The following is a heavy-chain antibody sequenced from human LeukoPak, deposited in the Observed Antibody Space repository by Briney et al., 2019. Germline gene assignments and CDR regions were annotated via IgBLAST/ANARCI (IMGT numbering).Heavy chain of an antibody. Sequence: HSGGSLRLSCAASGFTFDDYAMHWVRQAPGKGLEWVSGISWNSGSIGYADSVKGRFTISRDNAKNSLYLQINSLRAEDTAVYYCARVYASGRSYWYFDLWGRGTLVTVSS. CDR2: ISWNSGSI. J-gene: IGHJ2*01. V-gene: IGHV3-9*01. CDR3: ARVYASGRSYWYFDL. CDR1: GFTFDDYA. D-gene: IGHD3-10*01.